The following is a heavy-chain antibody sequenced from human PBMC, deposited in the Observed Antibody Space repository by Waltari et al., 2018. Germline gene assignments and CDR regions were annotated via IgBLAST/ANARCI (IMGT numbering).Heavy chain of an antibody. V-gene: IGHV4-61*02. CDR3: VTVGSSIQAVDYFDN. CDR2: IYTGGNT. CDR1: GVSITGGSHY. J-gene: IGHJ4*02. D-gene: IGHD3-3*02. Sequence: QVQLQESGPGLVKPSQTLSLTCSVSGVSITGGSHYWSWFRQPAGKGLEWIGHIYTGGNTKYSPSRKGRVTISVDTSKNQFSLRLSSVTAADTAVYYCVTVGSSIQAVDYFDNWGQGTLVAVSS.